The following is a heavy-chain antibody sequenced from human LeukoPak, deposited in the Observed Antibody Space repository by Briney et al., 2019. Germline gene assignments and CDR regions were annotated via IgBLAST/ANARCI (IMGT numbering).Heavy chain of an antibody. Sequence: GGSLRLSCAASGFTFSSYAMHWVRQAPGKGLEWVAVISYDGSNKYYADSVKGRFTISRDNSKNTLYLQMNSLRAEDTAVYYCARDSLPCGGDCYDAFDIWGQGTMVTVSS. CDR2: ISYDGSNK. V-gene: IGHV3-30-3*01. D-gene: IGHD2-21*02. CDR3: ARDSLPCGGDCYDAFDI. J-gene: IGHJ3*02. CDR1: GFTFSSYA.